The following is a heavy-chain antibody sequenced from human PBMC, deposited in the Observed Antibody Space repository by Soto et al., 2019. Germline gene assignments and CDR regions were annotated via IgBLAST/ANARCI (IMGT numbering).Heavy chain of an antibody. J-gene: IGHJ4*02. Sequence: LRLSCAGSGFIFSDYYMNWIRQPPGKGLEWIGYIYYSGSTYYNPSLKSRVTISVDTSKNQFSLKLSSVTAADTAVYYCARETYYYDSSGAGYFDYWGQGTLVTVSS. CDR3: ARETYYYDSSGAGYFDY. CDR2: IYYSGST. D-gene: IGHD3-22*01. CDR1: GFIFSDYY. V-gene: IGHV4-30-4*01.